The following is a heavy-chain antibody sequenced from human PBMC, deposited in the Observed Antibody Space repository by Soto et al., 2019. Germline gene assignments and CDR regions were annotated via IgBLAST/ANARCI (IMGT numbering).Heavy chain of an antibody. CDR2: IIPIFGTA. V-gene: IGHV1-69*01. CDR1: GGTFSSYA. Sequence: QVQLVQSGAEVKKPGSSVKVSCKASGGTFSSYAISWVRQAPGQGLEWMGGIIPIFGTANYGQKFQGRVTITADESTSTAYMELSSLRSEDTAVYYCARYLAAAGLSQYYYYGMDVWGQGTTVTVSS. J-gene: IGHJ6*02. D-gene: IGHD6-13*01. CDR3: ARYLAAAGLSQYYYYGMDV.